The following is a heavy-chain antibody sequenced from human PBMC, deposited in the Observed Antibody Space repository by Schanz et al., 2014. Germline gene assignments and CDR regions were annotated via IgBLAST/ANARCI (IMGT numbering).Heavy chain of an antibody. D-gene: IGHD6-13*01. V-gene: IGHV3-30*18. CDR3: AKEKEEVAADGSFFDY. Sequence: VQLLESGGALVRPGGSLRLSCAASGITLSGYGLHWVRQAPGKGLEWVGFISFDGRNTGYAHSVKGRFTISRDNSKNTVNLQMNSLRAEDTAVYYCAKEKEEVAADGSFFDYWGQGTLVNVSS. CDR1: GITLSGYG. CDR2: ISFDGRNT. J-gene: IGHJ4*02.